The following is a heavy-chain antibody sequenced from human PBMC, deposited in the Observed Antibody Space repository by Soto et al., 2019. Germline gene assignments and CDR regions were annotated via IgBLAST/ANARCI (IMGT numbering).Heavy chain of an antibody. CDR1: GGSVSSGSYY. J-gene: IGHJ4*02. D-gene: IGHD6-13*01. CDR3: AGGYSSSWYDFDY. CDR2: IYYSGST. V-gene: IGHV4-61*01. Sequence: KTSETLSLTCTVSGGSVSSGSYYWSWIRQPPGKGLEWIGYIYYSGSTNYNPSLKSRVTISVDTSKNQFSLKLSSVTAADTAVYYCAGGYSSSWYDFDYWGQGTLVTVSS.